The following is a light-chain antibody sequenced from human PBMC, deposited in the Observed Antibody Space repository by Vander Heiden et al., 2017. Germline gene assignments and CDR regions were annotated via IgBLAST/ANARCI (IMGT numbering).Light chain of an antibody. J-gene: IGKJ2*01. CDR3: QQDYSPYT. CDR2: WAS. V-gene: IGKV4-1*01. Sequence: DIVMTQSPDSLAVSLDKRATINCKSRQRVLYSSNNKNYLGWYQQKPGQPPKVLIDWASTWEVGVPDRFSGSESGTDFTLTISSRQAEDVAVYYVQQDYSPYTFGQGTKLEIK. CDR1: QRVLYSSNNKNY.